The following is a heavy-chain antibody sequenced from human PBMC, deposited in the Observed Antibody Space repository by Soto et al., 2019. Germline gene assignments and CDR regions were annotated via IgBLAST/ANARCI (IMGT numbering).Heavy chain of an antibody. CDR1: GGSISSSSYY. D-gene: IGHD3-3*01. Sequence: PSETLSLTCTVSGGSISSSSYYWGWIRQPPGKGLEWIGSIYYSGSTYYNPSLKSRVTISVDTSKNQFSLKLSSVTAADTAVYYCARTGPFWSGYRQSTNWFDPWGQGTLVTVSS. V-gene: IGHV4-39*01. J-gene: IGHJ5*02. CDR3: ARTGPFWSGYRQSTNWFDP. CDR2: IYYSGST.